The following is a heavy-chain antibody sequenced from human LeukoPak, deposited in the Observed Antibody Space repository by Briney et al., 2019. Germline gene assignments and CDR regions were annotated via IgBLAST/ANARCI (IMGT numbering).Heavy chain of an antibody. CDR2: IYYSGST. J-gene: IGHJ6*02. D-gene: IGHD5-12*01. CDR1: GGSISSGGYY. Sequence: PSQTLSLTCTVSGGSISSGGYYWSWIRQHPGKGLEWIGYIYYSGSTYYNPSLKSRVTISVDTSKNQFSLKLSSVTAADTAVYYCARGLRVRLRQDSRNFHYNMDVWGQGTTVAVSS. V-gene: IGHV4-31*03. CDR3: ARGLRVRLRQDSRNFHYNMDV.